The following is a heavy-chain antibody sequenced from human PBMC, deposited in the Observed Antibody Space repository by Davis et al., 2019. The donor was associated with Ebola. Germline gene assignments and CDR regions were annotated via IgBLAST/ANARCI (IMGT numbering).Heavy chain of an antibody. J-gene: IGHJ4*02. CDR2: IRSKANSFAT. CDR3: SRHSPFRFLDY. D-gene: IGHD3-3*01. CDR1: GITFSGSA. V-gene: IGHV3-73*01. Sequence: GESLKISCAASGITFSGSAVHWVRQASGKGLEWVGCIRSKANSFATEFAASVKGRFTISRDDSKNTAYLQMNSLKTEDTAVYYCSRHSPFRFLDYWGQGTLVTVSS.